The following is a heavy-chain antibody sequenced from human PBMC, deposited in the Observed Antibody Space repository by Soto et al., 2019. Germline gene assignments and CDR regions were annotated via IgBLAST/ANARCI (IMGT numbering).Heavy chain of an antibody. CDR2: INHSGST. Sequence: SETLSLTCAVYGGSFSGYYWSWIRQPPGKGLEWIGEINHSGSTNYNPSLKSRVTISVDTSKNQFSLKLSSVTAEDTAVYYCARHPVDTAMDHYYYYGMDVWGQGTTVTVS. J-gene: IGHJ6*02. CDR1: GGSFSGYY. V-gene: IGHV4-34*01. D-gene: IGHD5-18*01. CDR3: ARHPVDTAMDHYYYYGMDV.